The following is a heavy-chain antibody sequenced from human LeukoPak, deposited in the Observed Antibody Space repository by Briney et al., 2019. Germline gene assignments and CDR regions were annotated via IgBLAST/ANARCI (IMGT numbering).Heavy chain of an antibody. CDR2: ITGDGSST. Sequence: PGGSLRLSCAASELTFSNYWMHWVRQAPGKGLVWVSWITGDGSSTRYADSVKGRFTISRDNAKNTLYLQVNSLRAEDTAVYYCARSNWPYYFDYWGQGALVTVSS. D-gene: IGHD1-1*01. CDR1: ELTFSNYW. V-gene: IGHV3-74*01. J-gene: IGHJ4*02. CDR3: ARSNWPYYFDY.